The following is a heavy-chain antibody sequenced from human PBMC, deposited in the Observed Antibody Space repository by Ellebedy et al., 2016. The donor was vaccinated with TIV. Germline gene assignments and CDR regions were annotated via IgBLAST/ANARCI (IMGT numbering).Heavy chain of an antibody. V-gene: IGHV6-1*01. CDR1: GDSLSSNSVS. CDR2: TYYRSKWYN. Sequence: SQTLSLTCAISGDSLSSNSVSWHCITQSPSIGLEWLGRTYYRSKWYNEYAVSVKSRITINPDTSKNQFSLQLNSLTPEDQALYYCVRGSRGAFEKWGQGTMVTVSS. CDR3: VRGSRGAFEK. D-gene: IGHD3-9*01. J-gene: IGHJ3*01.